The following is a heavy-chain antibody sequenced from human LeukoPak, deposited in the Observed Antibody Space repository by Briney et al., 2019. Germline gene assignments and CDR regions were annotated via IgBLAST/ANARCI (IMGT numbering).Heavy chain of an antibody. CDR1: GFTFSSYS. J-gene: IGHJ4*02. V-gene: IGHV3-21*01. D-gene: IGHD5-18*01. CDR2: ISSSSSYI. Sequence: GGSLRLSCAASGFTFSSYSMNWVRQAPGKGLEWVSSISSSSSYIYYADSVKGRFTISRDNAKNSLYLQMNSLRAEDTAVYYCARDRTAMDHTEIDYWGQRTLVTVSS. CDR3: ARDRTAMDHTEIDY.